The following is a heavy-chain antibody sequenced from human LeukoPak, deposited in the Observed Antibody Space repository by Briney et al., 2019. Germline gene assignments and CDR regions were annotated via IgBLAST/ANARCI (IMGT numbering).Heavy chain of an antibody. J-gene: IGHJ3*02. D-gene: IGHD2-2*01. V-gene: IGHV3-21*01. CDR2: ISSSSSYI. Sequence: GGSLRLSCAASGFTFSSYSMNWVRQAPGKGLEWVSSISSSSSYIYYADSVKGRFTISRDNAKNSLYLQMNSLGAEDTAVYYCAREGGEAIDAFDIWGQGTMVTVSS. CDR1: GFTFSSYS. CDR3: AREGGEAIDAFDI.